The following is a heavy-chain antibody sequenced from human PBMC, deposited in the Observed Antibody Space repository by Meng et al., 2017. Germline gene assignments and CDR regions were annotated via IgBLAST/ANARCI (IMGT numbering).Heavy chain of an antibody. CDR2: IIPIFGTA. V-gene: IGHV1-69*01. CDR3: AREGPCGGDCSGFDY. CDR1: GGTFSSYA. D-gene: IGHD2-21*02. Sequence: GPRVQCGGEGKKPGASVKVSCKASGGTFSSYAISWVRQAPGQGLEWMGGIIPIFGTANYAQKFQGRVTITADESTSTAYMELSSLRSEDTAVYYCAREGPCGGDCSGFDYWGQGTLVTVSS. J-gene: IGHJ4*02.